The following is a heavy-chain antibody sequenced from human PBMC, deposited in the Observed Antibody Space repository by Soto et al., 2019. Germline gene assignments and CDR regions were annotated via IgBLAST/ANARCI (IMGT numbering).Heavy chain of an antibody. V-gene: IGHV4-59*01. CDR2: IYNSGST. D-gene: IGHD6-19*01. CDR1: GGSISDYY. CDR3: ARYHRGWYLVY. Sequence: PSETLSLTCTVSGGSISDYYWSWIRQPPGKGLEWIGYIYNSGSTKYNPSLKSRVTISVDTSKNQFSLKLSSVTTADTAVYYCARYHRGWYLVYWGLGTLVTVS. J-gene: IGHJ4*01.